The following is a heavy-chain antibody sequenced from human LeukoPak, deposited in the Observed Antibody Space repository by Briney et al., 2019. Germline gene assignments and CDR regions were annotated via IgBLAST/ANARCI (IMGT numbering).Heavy chain of an antibody. CDR2: ISYDGSVE. D-gene: IGHD6-13*01. J-gene: IGHJ4*02. V-gene: IGHV3-30*04. Sequence: GGSLKLPCAASGFTFSNYAMHWVRQAPGKGLEWVALISYDGSVEKNAASVKGRFTISRDNSKNSLYLQMNSLRTEDTAVYYCAKALGSSWDSSLDSWGQGTLVTVSS. CDR1: GFTFSNYA. CDR3: AKALGSSWDSSLDS.